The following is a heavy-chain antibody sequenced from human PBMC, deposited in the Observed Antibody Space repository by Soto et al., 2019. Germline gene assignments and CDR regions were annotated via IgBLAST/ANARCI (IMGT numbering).Heavy chain of an antibody. D-gene: IGHD6-13*01. CDR1: GGTFSSYT. Sequence: ASVKVSCKASGGTFSSYTISWVRQAPGQGLEWMGRIIPILGIANYAQKFQGRVTITADKSTSTAYMELSSLRSEDTAVYYCARDQIALPRGFDPWGQGTLVTVSS. J-gene: IGHJ5*02. CDR3: ARDQIALPRGFDP. V-gene: IGHV1-69*04. CDR2: IIPILGIA.